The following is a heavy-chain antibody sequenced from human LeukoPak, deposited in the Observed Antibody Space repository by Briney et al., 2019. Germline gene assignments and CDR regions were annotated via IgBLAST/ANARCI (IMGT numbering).Heavy chain of an antibody. CDR3: ARSAPYYYDSSGYSGLY. V-gene: IGHV1-46*01. CDR1: GYTFTSYY. J-gene: IGHJ4*02. Sequence: ASVKVSCKASGYTFTSYYMHWVRQAPGQGLEWMGIINPSGGSTSYAQKFQSRVTMTRDTSTSTVYMELSSLRSEDTAVYYCARSAPYYYDSSGYSGLYWGQGTLVTVSS. D-gene: IGHD3-22*01. CDR2: INPSGGST.